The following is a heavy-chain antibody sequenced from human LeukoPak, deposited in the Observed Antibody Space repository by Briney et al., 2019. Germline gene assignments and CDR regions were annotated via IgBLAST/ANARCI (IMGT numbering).Heavy chain of an antibody. J-gene: IGHJ4*02. Sequence: SETLSLTCIVSGGSIRSYYWNWIRQPPGKGLEWIGYIYYSGSTNYNPSLKSRVTISVDTSKNQFSLKLSSVTAADTAVYYCARTKGYSYGDGSSYYFDYWGQGTLVTVSS. CDR3: ARTKGYSYGDGSSYYFDY. V-gene: IGHV4-59*08. CDR1: GGSIRSYY. D-gene: IGHD5-18*01. CDR2: IYYSGST.